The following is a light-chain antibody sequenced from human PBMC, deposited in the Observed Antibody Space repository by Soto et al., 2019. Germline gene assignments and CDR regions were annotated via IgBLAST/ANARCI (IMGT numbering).Light chain of an antibody. CDR3: QQRSNCR. V-gene: IGKV3D-20*02. Sequence: EIVLTKSPGPLSLSPGERATPSCRASQSVNSNYLAWYQHKPGQAPRLLTYDASNRATGIPARFSGSGSGTDFTLTISSLEPEDFAVYYCQQRSNCRFGQGTRLEI. CDR2: DAS. J-gene: IGKJ5*01. CDR1: QSVNSNY.